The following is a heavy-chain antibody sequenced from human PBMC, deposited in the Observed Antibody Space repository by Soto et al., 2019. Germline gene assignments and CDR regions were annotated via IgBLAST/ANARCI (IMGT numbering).Heavy chain of an antibody. CDR2: ISSSSTAI. CDR1: GFTVSSNY. Sequence: PGGSLRLSCAASGFTVSSNYMSWVRQAPGKGLEWVSSISSSSTAIFYGDSVKGRFIISRDNAENSLYLQMNSLRAEDTAVYYSARDGVYSIESTWNYGTYFDYWGQAVLVSVS. CDR3: ARDGVYSIESTWNYGTYFDY. V-gene: IGHV3-21*01. J-gene: IGHJ4*02. D-gene: IGHD1-7*01.